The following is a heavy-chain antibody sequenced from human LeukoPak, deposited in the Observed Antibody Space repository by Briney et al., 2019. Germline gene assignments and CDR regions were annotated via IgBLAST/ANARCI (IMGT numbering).Heavy chain of an antibody. V-gene: IGHV3-7*01. CDR1: GLTFKYYW. CDR2: MKEDGTEE. J-gene: IGHJ4*02. D-gene: IGHD1-26*01. CDR3: VRGGWELDY. Sequence: PGGSLRLSCAASGLTFKYYWMVWVRQAPGKGLEWVAHMKEDGTEEYYVDSVKGRFTIFRDDAKSSLFLQMNSLTAEDTALYYCVRGGWELDYWGQGTLVTVSS.